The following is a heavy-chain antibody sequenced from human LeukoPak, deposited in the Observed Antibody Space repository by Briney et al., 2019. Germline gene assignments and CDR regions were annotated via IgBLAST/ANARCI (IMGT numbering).Heavy chain of an antibody. D-gene: IGHD4-17*01. J-gene: IGHJ6*03. CDR3: AEDYDYYYYYYMDV. V-gene: IGHV3-23*01. CDR2: ISGSGGST. CDR1: GFTFSSYA. Sequence: PGGSLRLSCAASGFTFSSYAMSWVRQAPGKGLEWVSAISGSGGSTYYADSVKGRFTISRDNSKNTLYLQMNSLRAEDTAVYYCAEDYDYYYYYYMDVWGKGTTVTVSS.